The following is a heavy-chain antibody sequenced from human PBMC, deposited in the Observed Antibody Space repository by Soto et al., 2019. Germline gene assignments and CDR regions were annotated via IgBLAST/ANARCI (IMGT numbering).Heavy chain of an antibody. V-gene: IGHV3-7*01. CDR3: ARDLPLLTGDSGNWFDP. CDR2: IKKDGSEK. J-gene: IGHJ5*02. D-gene: IGHD7-27*01. CDR1: GFTFSSYW. Sequence: GGSLRLSCAASGFTFSSYWMSWVRQAPGKGLEWVANIKKDGSEKYYVDSVKGRFTISRDNAKNSLYLQMNSLRAEDPAVYYCARDLPLLTGDSGNWFDPWGQGTLVTVSS.